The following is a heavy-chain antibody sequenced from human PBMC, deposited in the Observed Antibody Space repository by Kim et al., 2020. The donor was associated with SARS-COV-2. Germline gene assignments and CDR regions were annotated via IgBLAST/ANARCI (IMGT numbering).Heavy chain of an antibody. Sequence: PSLTTRVTIPVDTSKNQFSLKRRSVTAADTAVYYCARGPYGNYYYYGMDVWGQGTTVTVSS. V-gene: IGHV4-39*01. J-gene: IGHJ6*02. CDR3: ARGPYGNYYYYGMDV. D-gene: IGHD1-1*01.